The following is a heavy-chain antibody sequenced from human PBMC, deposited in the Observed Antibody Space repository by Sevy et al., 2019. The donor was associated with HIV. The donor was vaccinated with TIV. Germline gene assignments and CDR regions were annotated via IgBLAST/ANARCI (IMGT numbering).Heavy chain of an antibody. V-gene: IGHV4-59*11. CDR2: HYHSDST. CDR3: ARVYNSGTYVLY. CDR1: GGSIPGHY. D-gene: IGHD3-10*01. J-gene: IGHJ4*02. Sequence: SETLSLTCAVSGGSIPGHYWSWIRQTPQKGLEWIGYHYHSDSTKYNPSLKSRATISVHTSKNQFFLSLSSVTAADTAVYYCARVYNSGTYVLYWGQGIRVTVSS.